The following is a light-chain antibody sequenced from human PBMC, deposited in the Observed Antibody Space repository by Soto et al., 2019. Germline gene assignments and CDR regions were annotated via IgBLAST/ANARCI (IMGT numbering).Light chain of an antibody. CDR3: QQYNNWPT. CDR1: QSVSSN. V-gene: IGKV3-15*01. J-gene: IGKJ3*01. CDR2: GAS. Sequence: EIVMTQSPATLSVSPGERATLSCRASQSVSSNLAWYQQKPGQAPRLHIYGASTRSTGIPARFSGSGSWTEFTLTIRRLQSEDFAVYYCQQYNNWPTFGPGTKVDIK.